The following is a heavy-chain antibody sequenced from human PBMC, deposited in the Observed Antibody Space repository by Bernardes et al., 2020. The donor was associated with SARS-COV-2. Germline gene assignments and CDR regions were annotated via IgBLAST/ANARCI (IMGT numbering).Heavy chain of an antibody. D-gene: IGHD3-16*01. CDR1: GVSINSDSYYY. CDR3: AASDLGVSGVAFAY. CDR2: IYTSGST. Sequence: SETLSLTCSVSGVSINSDSYYYWSWTRQNAGKGLEWIGRIYTSGSTSYNPSLKSRVTISLDTSKSQFSLSLSSVTAADTAVYYCAASDLGVSGVAFAYWGQGTLVTVSS. J-gene: IGHJ4*02. V-gene: IGHV4-61*02.